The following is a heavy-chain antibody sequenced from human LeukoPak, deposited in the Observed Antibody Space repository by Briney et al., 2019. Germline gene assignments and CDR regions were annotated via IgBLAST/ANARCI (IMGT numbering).Heavy chain of an antibody. CDR2: INTYSGNT. CDR3: AKGSSGWSRDY. V-gene: IGHV1-18*01. D-gene: IGHD6-19*01. J-gene: IGHJ4*02. CDR1: GYTFTSHG. Sequence: ASVKVSCTASGYTFTSHGISWVRQAPGQGLEWMGWINTYSGNTSYAQKLQGRVTMTTDTSTSTAYMELRSLRSDDTAVYYCAKGSSGWSRDYWGQGTLVTVSS.